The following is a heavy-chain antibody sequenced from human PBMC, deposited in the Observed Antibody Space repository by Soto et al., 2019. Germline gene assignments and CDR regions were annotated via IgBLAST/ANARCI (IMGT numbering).Heavy chain of an antibody. Sequence: SKTLSLTCSVSGVSVSSDAYYSNWIRQPPGKGLEWIGYNHNHGRTNYNPSLGSRVAISLDTSKNQFSLRLTSVTAADTAIYYCARRLEINCWPLDFWGQGTLVTVSS. V-gene: IGHV4-61*08. CDR1: GVSVSSDAYY. CDR3: ARRLEINCWPLDF. J-gene: IGHJ4*02. D-gene: IGHD2-15*01. CDR2: NHNHGRT.